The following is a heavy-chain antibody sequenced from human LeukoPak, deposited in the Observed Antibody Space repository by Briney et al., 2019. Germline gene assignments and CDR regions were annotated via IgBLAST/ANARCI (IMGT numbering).Heavy chain of an antibody. V-gene: IGHV1-46*01. Sequence: GASVKVSCKASGYRLTSYWMHWVRQAPGQGLEWMGVINPSGSGTRYAQPLQGRVTMTRDTSTNTDYMELSSLTSEDTAVYYCARDNSAGTPTYWWFDPWGQGTLVTVSS. J-gene: IGHJ5*02. CDR2: INPSGSGT. CDR1: GYRLTSYW. D-gene: IGHD1/OR15-1a*01. CDR3: ARDNSAGTPTYWWFDP.